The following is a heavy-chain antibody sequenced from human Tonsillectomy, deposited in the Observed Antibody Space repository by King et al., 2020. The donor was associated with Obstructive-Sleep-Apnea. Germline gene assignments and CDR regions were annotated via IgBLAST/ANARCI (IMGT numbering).Heavy chain of an antibody. J-gene: IGHJ6*02. CDR2: ISYHGIDE. D-gene: IGHD4-11*01. CDR1: GFTFNTYS. V-gene: IGHV3-30*04. Sequence: VQLVESGGGVVQPGRSLILSCAASGFTFNTYSIHWVRQAPGNGREWGALISYHGIDEYYADSVKDRFTISRDNSKNRVYLQMNSLIADDTALYFCARDVHSDYALLYTLDVWGQGTTVTVSS. CDR3: ARDVHSDYALLYTLDV.